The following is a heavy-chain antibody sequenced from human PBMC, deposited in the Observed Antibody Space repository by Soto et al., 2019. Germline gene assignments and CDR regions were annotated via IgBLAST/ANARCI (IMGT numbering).Heavy chain of an antibody. CDR3: ARSSGRRHVFTFDYGLDV. CDR1: GFSVGDNY. D-gene: IGHD3-16*01. CDR2: SSSSGGYT. Sequence: WGSLRLSCAASGFSVGDNYMTWIRQAPGKGLEWLSYSSSSGGYTNYADSVKGRFTISRDNAKNSLYLQMDSLRAEDTAVYFCARSSGRRHVFTFDYGLDVWGQGTTVNVSS. V-gene: IGHV3-11*06. J-gene: IGHJ6*02.